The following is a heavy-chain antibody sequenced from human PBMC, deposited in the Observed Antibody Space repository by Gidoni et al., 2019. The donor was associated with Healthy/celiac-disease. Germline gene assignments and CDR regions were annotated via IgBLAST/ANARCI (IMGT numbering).Heavy chain of an antibody. CDR2: ISYDGSNK. Sequence: VQLVESGGGVVQPGRSLRLSCAASGFTFSSYAMHWVRQAPGKGLEWVAVISYDGSNKYYADSVKGRFTISRDNSKNTLYLQMNSLRAEDTAVYYCALTIWNGAFDIWGQGTMVTVSS. D-gene: IGHD1-1*01. J-gene: IGHJ3*02. CDR1: GFTFSSYA. V-gene: IGHV3-30-3*01. CDR3: ALTIWNGAFDI.